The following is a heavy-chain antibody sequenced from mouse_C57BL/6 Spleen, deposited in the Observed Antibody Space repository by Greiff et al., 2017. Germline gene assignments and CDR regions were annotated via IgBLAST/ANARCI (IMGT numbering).Heavy chain of an antibody. CDR2: ISSGSSTI. Sequence: DVKLVESGGGLVKPGGSLKLSCAASGFTFSDYGMHWVRQAPEKGLEWVAYISSGSSTIYYADTVKGRFTISRDNAKNTLFLQMTSLRSEDTAMYYCARPKDYGSSYEDFDYWGQGTTLTVSS. CDR3: ARPKDYGSSYEDFDY. CDR1: GFTFSDYG. V-gene: IGHV5-17*01. J-gene: IGHJ2*01. D-gene: IGHD1-1*01.